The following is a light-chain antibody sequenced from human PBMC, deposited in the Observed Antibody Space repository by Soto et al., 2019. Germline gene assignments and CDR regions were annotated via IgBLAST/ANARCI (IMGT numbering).Light chain of an antibody. CDR3: QQYNNAKT. Sequence: EIVMTPAPATLSVSPGERATLSCRASQSVSSNLAWYQQKPGQAPRLLIYGASTRATGIPARFSGSGSGTEFTLTISSLHSEDFAVYYCQQYNNAKTFGQGTKVAIK. CDR2: GAS. J-gene: IGKJ1*01. V-gene: IGKV3-15*01. CDR1: QSVSSN.